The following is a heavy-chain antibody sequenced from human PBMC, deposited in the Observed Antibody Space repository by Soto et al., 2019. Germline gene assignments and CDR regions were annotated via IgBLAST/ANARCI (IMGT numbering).Heavy chain of an antibody. CDR2: IGTAGDT. CDR1: GFTFSSYD. Sequence: GGSLRLSCAASGFTFSSYDMHWVRQATGKGLEWVSAIGTAGDTYYPGSVKGRFTISRENAKNSLYLQMNSLRAGDTAVYYCARVRAKVAGTLGDAFDIWGQGTMVTVSS. CDR3: ARVRAKVAGTLGDAFDI. V-gene: IGHV3-13*01. J-gene: IGHJ3*02. D-gene: IGHD6-19*01.